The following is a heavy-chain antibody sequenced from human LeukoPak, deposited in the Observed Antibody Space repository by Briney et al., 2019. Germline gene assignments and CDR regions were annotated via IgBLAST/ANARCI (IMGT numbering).Heavy chain of an antibody. Sequence: SQTLSLTCAVSGGSISSGGYSWSWIRQPPGKGLEWIGYIYHSGSTYYNPSLKSRVTISVDRSKNQFSLKLSSVTAADTAVYYCAKGEQQWLLNWFDPWGQGTLVTVSS. J-gene: IGHJ5*02. D-gene: IGHD6-19*01. CDR3: AKGEQQWLLNWFDP. CDR1: GGSISSGGYS. V-gene: IGHV4-30-2*01. CDR2: IYHSGST.